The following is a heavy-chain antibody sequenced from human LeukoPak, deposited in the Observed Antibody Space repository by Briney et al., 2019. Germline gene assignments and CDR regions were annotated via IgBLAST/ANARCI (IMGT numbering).Heavy chain of an antibody. D-gene: IGHD3-22*01. CDR1: GYTFTGKF. Sequence: ASLKVSCKTSGYTFTGKFLHWLRQAPRHGLQYMVDIEPKSGVTVYAPNFRGRVTVTSDTSVSTAYMELSGLRSGDTAVYYCATENYYDSRGFSKAFDYWGQGTLVTVSS. CDR3: ATENYYDSRGFSKAFDY. V-gene: IGHV1-2*02. CDR2: IEPKSGVT. J-gene: IGHJ4*02.